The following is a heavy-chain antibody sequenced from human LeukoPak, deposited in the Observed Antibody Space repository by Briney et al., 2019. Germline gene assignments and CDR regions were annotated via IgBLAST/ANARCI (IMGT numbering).Heavy chain of an antibody. Sequence: GGSLRLSCAASGFTFSSYDMHWVRQATGKGLEWVSAIGTAGDTYYPGSVKGRFTISRENAKNSLYLQMNSLRAGDTAVYYCARARGGSYFDYWGQGTLVTVSS. J-gene: IGHJ4*02. CDR1: GFTFSSYD. D-gene: IGHD1-26*01. V-gene: IGHV3-13*04. CDR3: ARARGGSYFDY. CDR2: IGTAGDT.